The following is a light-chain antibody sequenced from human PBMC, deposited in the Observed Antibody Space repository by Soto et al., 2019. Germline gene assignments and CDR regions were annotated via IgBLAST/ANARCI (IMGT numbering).Light chain of an antibody. V-gene: IGKV3-20*01. CDR2: GTS. CDR3: EYYGTSIT. J-gene: IGKJ4*01. CDR1: QSISNNH. Sequence: IVLTQSPGTLSLSPGERVTLSCSPSQSISNNHLAWYQQKPGQAPRLLIHGTSNRATGIPDRFSGSGSGTDFPLTFSRLEPEDFAVYYCEYYGTSITFGGGTKVDIK.